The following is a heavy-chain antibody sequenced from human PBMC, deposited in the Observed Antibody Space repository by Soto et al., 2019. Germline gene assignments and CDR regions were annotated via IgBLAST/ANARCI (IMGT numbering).Heavy chain of an antibody. D-gene: IGHD2-15*01. J-gene: IGHJ4*02. V-gene: IGHV4-59*01. Sequence: PSETLSLTCTVSGGSISPFNWSWVRQPPGKGLEWIGYLYYSGNTNYNPSLKSRVTISVDASKNQVSLRLTSVTAADTAVYYCARVGGVAARTFDYWGQGTVVTVSS. CDR1: GGSISPFN. CDR3: ARVGGVAARTFDY. CDR2: LYYSGNT.